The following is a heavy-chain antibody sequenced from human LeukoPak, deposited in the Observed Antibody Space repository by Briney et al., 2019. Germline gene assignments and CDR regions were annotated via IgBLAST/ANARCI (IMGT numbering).Heavy chain of an antibody. CDR2: IKQDGSEK. Sequence: GGSLRPSCGASGFTFSNYWMSWVRQAPGKGLEWVANIKQDGSEKYYVDSVKGRFTISRDNAKNSLYLQMSSLRAEDTAVYYCARDDYYGSGSHYYFDYWGQGTLVTVSS. D-gene: IGHD3-10*01. J-gene: IGHJ4*02. CDR1: GFTFSNYW. V-gene: IGHV3-7*01. CDR3: ARDDYYGSGSHYYFDY.